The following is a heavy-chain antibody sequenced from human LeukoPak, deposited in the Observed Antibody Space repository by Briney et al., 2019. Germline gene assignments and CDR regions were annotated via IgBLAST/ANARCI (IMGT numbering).Heavy chain of an antibody. Sequence: GGSLRLSCAASGFTFSDYYMSWIRQAPGKGLEWVSYISSSGSTIYYADSVKGRFTISRDNAKNSLYLQMNSLRAEDTAVYYCAGDLTIFGVVITPYYGMDVWGQGTTVTVSS. CDR1: GFTFSDYY. J-gene: IGHJ6*02. D-gene: IGHD3-3*01. V-gene: IGHV3-11*01. CDR3: AGDLTIFGVVITPYYGMDV. CDR2: ISSSGSTI.